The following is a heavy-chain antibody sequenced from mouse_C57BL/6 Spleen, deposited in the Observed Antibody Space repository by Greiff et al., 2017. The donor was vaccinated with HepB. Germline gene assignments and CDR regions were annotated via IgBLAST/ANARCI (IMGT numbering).Heavy chain of an antibody. CDR3: AITGRSYYAMDY. D-gene: IGHD4-1*01. CDR1: GYSITSGYY. J-gene: IGHJ4*01. Sequence: EVQVVESGPGLVKPSQSLSLTCSVTGYSITSGYYWNWIRQFPGNKLEWMGYISYDGSNNYNPSLKNRISITRDTSKNQFFLKLNSVTTEDTATYYCAITGRSYYAMDYWGQGTSVTVSS. CDR2: ISYDGSN. V-gene: IGHV3-6*01.